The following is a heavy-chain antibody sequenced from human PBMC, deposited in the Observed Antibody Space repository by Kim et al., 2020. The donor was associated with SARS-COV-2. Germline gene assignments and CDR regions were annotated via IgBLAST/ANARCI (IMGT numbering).Heavy chain of an antibody. J-gene: IGHJ6*02. Sequence: GGSLRLSCAASGFTFSNAWMSWVRQAPGKGLEWVGRIKSKTDGGTTDYAAPVKGRFTISRDDSKNTLYLQMNSLKTEDTAVYYCTTVGSAVRGVITPYYYGMDVWGQGTTVTVSS. D-gene: IGHD3-10*01. CDR3: TTVGSAVRGVITPYYYGMDV. CDR2: IKSKTDGGTT. CDR1: GFTFSNAW. V-gene: IGHV3-15*01.